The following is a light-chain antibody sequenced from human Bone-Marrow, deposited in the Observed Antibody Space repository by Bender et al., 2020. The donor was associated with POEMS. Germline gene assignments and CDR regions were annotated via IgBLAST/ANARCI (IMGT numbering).Light chain of an antibody. CDR1: STDLGTYSY. J-gene: IGLJ1*01. Sequence: QSALTQPASVSGSPGQSITFSCIGTSTDLGTYSYVSWYQQHPGKAPKLLIHDVSNRPSGVPDRFSGSKSGNTASLTISGLQAEDEADYYCSSYASSSPLFVFGAGTKVTVL. CDR3: SSYASSSPLFV. CDR2: DVS. V-gene: IGLV2-14*03.